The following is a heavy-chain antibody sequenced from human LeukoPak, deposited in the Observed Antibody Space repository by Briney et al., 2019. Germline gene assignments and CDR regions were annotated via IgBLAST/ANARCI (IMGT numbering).Heavy chain of an antibody. CDR3: ARAEWLLRGYFDY. V-gene: IGHV3-7*01. D-gene: IGHD3-3*01. CDR1: GFTFSSYS. J-gene: IGHJ4*02. CDR2: IKQDGSEK. Sequence: PGGSLRLACAASGFTFSSYSMNWVRQAPGKGLEWVANIKQDGSEKYYVDSVKGRFTISRDNAKNSLYLQMNSLRAEDTAVYYCARAEWLLRGYFDYWGQGTLVTVSS.